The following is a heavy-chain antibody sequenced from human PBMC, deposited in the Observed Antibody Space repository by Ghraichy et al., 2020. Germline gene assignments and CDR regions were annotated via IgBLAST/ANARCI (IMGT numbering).Heavy chain of an antibody. CDR1: TFTFSRYG. J-gene: IGHJ6*02. D-gene: IGHD3-22*01. CDR3: AKDRFRGGTYDGSGYLRGYYYYGMDV. Sequence: GGSLRLSCAASTFTFSRYGMHWVRQAPGKGLEWVAVISHDGSNKYYVDSVKGRFFISRDNSKNTLSLQMNSLRTEDTAVYFCAKDRFRGGTYDGSGYLRGYYYYGMDVWGQGTTVTVSS. CDR2: ISHDGSNK. V-gene: IGHV3-30*18.